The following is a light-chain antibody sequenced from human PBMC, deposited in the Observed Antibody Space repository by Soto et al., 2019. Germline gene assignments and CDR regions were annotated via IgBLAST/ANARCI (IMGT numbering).Light chain of an antibody. CDR1: QNINIY. V-gene: IGKV1-39*01. CDR2: AAS. Sequence: DIQMTQSPSALSASVGDRVTITCRASQNINIYLHWYQQKPGKAPELLIFAASSVPSGVTSRFSGSGSGTDFTLAISSLQPEDVATYYCQQSYSGPPFTFGHGTKVDI. CDR3: QQSYSGPPFT. J-gene: IGKJ3*01.